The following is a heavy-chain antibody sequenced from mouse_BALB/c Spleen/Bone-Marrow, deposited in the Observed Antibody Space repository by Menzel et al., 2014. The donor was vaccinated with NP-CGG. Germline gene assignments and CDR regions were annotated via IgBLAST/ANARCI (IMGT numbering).Heavy chain of an antibody. V-gene: IGHV4-1*02. D-gene: IGHD1-1*01. CDR3: ARLGYYGMMAF. CDR2: INPEGSTI. Sequence: EVQGVESGGGLVQPGGSLKLSCAVSGFDFSRYWMSWVRQAPGKGLEWIGEINPEGSTINYTPSLKDKFIISRDNAKNTLYLQMSKVRSEDTALYYCARLGYYGMMAFWGQGTSVTVSS. CDR1: GFDFSRYW. J-gene: IGHJ4*01.